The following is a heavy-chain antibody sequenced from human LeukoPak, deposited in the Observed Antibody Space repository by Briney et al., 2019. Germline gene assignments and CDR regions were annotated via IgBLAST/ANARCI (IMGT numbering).Heavy chain of an antibody. V-gene: IGHV1-18*04. J-gene: IGHJ4*02. CDR2: ISTNNGDT. CDR3: ARDLSSSGFYYWIY. D-gene: IGHD3-22*01. CDR1: GYTFTSYY. Sequence: ASVKVSCKASGYTFTSYYMHWVRQAPGQGLEWMGWISTNNGDTNYAQKFQGRVTLTTDTSTTTAYMELRNLRSGDTAVYYCARDLSSSGFYYWIYWGQGTLVTVSS.